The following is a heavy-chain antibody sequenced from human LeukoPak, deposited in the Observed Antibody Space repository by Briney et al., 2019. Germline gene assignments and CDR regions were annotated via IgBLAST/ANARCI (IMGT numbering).Heavy chain of an antibody. Sequence: PSETLSLTCTVSGGSISSSSYYWGWIRQPPGKGLEWIGSIYYSGSTYYNPSLKSRVTISVDTSKNQFSLKLSSVTAADTAVYYCARHPSDGDYVDYWGQGTLVTVSS. D-gene: IGHD4-17*01. CDR1: GGSISSSSYY. CDR3: ARHPSDGDYVDY. J-gene: IGHJ4*02. V-gene: IGHV4-39*01. CDR2: IYYSGST.